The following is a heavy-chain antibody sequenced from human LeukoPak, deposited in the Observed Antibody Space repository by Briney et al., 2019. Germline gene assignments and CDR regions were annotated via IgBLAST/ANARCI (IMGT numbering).Heavy chain of an antibody. CDR2: ISGSGGAT. CDR3: ARESAPVGATSFFDY. Sequence: PGGSLRLSCAASGFTFSSYAMSWVRQAPGKGLEWISGISGSGGATHYADSVKGRFTISRDNSRNTLYLQLNSLRAEDTAVYYCARESAPVGATSFFDYWGQGTLVTVSS. D-gene: IGHD1-26*01. J-gene: IGHJ4*02. CDR1: GFTFSSYA. V-gene: IGHV3-23*01.